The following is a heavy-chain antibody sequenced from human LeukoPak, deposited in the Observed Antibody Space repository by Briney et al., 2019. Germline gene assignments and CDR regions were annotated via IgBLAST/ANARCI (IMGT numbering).Heavy chain of an antibody. D-gene: IGHD6-13*01. CDR3: AREGVAAAGTLNWFDP. V-gene: IGHV3-20*04. CDR2: INWNGGRT. J-gene: IGHJ5*02. Sequence: GGSLRLSCAASGFTVDDYGMSWVRQAPGKGLEWVSGINWNGGRTGYADSVKGRFTISTDNAKNSLYLQMNSLRAEDTALYYCAREGVAAAGTLNWFDPWGQGTLVTVSS. CDR1: GFTVDDYG.